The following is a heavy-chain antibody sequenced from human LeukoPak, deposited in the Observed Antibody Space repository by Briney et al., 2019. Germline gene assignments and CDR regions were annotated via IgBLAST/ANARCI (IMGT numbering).Heavy chain of an antibody. CDR3: ARRVRSADHRCDY. V-gene: IGHV4-39*07. CDR1: GGSISSSSYY. Sequence: PSETLSLTCTVSGGSISSSSYYWGWIRQPPGKGLGWIGSIYYSGSTYYNPSLKSRVTISVDTSKNQFSLQVTSVTAADTAVYYCARRVRSADHRCDYWGQGTLVTVSS. D-gene: IGHD1-14*01. J-gene: IGHJ4*02. CDR2: IYYSGST.